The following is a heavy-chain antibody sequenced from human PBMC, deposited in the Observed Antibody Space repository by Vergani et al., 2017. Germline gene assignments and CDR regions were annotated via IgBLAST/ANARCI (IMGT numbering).Heavy chain of an antibody. CDR1: GGSISSGGYY. V-gene: IGHV4-31*03. J-gene: IGHJ4*02. D-gene: IGHD1-14*01. CDR3: ARGAPRDRVRFDY. Sequence: QVQLQESGPGLVKPSQTLSLTCTVSGGSISSGGYYWSWIRQHPAKGLEWIGYIYYSGSTYYNPSLKSRVTISVDTSKNQFSLKLSSVTAAETAVYYCARGAPRDRVRFDYWGQGTLVTVSS. CDR2: IYYSGST.